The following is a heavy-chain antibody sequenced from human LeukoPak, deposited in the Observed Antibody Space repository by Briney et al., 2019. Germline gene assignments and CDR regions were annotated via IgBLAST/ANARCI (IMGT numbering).Heavy chain of an antibody. J-gene: IGHJ4*02. CDR1: GGTFSSYT. V-gene: IGHV1-69*04. Sequence: SVKVPCKASGGTFSSYTISWVRQAPGQGLEWMGRIIPILGIANYAQKFQERVTINRDMSTSTAYMELSSLRSEDTAVYYCATDDVTTGTKTALGYWGQGTLVTVSS. CDR3: ATDDVTTGTKTALGY. D-gene: IGHD1-1*01. CDR2: IIPILGIA.